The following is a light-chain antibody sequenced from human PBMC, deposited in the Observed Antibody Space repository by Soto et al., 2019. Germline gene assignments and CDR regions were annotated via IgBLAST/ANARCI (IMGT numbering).Light chain of an antibody. CDR1: SSDVGSYNL. CDR2: EGS. V-gene: IGLV2-23*01. J-gene: IGLJ2*01. Sequence: LTQPASVSGSPGQSITISCTGTSSDVGSYNLVSWYQQHPGKAPKLMIYEGSKRPSGVSNRFSGSKSGNTASLTISGLQAEDEADYYCCSYAGSVVFGGGTKVTVL. CDR3: CSYAGSVV.